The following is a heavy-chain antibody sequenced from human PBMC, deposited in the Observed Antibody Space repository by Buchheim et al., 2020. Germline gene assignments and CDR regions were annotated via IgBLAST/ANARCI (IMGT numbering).Heavy chain of an antibody. J-gene: IGHJ4*02. Sequence: EVQLVESGGGLVQPGGSLRLSCAASGFTFSNYAMTWVRQAPGKGLEWVSTISDSDRTTYYADSVKGRFTISRDNSKNTLSLQMNSLKAEDTAVYYCASHWGAMVRGIGYWGQGTL. D-gene: IGHD3-10*01. V-gene: IGHV3-23*04. CDR3: ASHWGAMVRGIGY. CDR2: ISDSDRTT. CDR1: GFTFSNYA.